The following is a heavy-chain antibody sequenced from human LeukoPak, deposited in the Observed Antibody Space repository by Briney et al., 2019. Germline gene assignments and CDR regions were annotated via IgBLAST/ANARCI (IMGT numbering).Heavy chain of an antibody. CDR2: ISYDGSNK. CDR3: ARAPPQYCSSTSCYAYYFDY. D-gene: IGHD2-2*01. CDR1: GFTFSSYW. J-gene: IGHJ4*02. V-gene: IGHV3-30-3*01. Sequence: GGSLRLSCAASGFTFSSYWMSWVRQAPGKGLEWVAVISYDGSNKYYADSVKGRFTISRDNSKNTLYLQMNSLRAEDTAVYYCARAPPQYCSSTSCYAYYFDYWGQGTLVTVSS.